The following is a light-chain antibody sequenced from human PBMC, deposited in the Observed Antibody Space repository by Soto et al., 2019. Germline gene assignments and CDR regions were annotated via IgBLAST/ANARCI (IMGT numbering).Light chain of an antibody. V-gene: IGLV2-8*01. J-gene: IGLJ1*01. CDR1: SSDVGGYND. Sequence: QSALTQPPSASGSPGQSVTISCTGTSSDVGGYNDVSWYQQHPGKATKLMIYEVSQRPSGVPDRFAGSKSGNTASLTVSGLQAEDEADYYCSSYAGSNNFGVFGTGTKLTVL. CDR3: SSYAGSNNFGV. CDR2: EVS.